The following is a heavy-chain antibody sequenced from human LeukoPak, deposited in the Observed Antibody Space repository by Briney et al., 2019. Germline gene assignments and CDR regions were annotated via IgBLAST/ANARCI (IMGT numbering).Heavy chain of an antibody. J-gene: IGHJ4*02. Sequence: GGSLRLSCAASGFTFSSYEMNWVRQAPGKGLEGGSYISSSGSTIYYADSVKGRFTISRDNAKNSLYLQMNSLRAEDTAVYYCARDPQPLWPSFFDYWGQGTLVTVSS. D-gene: IGHD5-18*01. CDR3: ARDPQPLWPSFFDY. CDR2: ISSSGSTI. CDR1: GFTFSSYE. V-gene: IGHV3-48*03.